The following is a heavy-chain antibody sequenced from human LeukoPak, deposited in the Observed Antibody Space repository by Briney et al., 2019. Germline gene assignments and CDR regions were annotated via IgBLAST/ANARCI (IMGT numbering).Heavy chain of an antibody. CDR2: ISSSSSYI. J-gene: IGHJ3*02. CDR1: GFTFSSYS. CDR3: ARDLWVLRITMIVGAFDI. D-gene: IGHD3-22*01. V-gene: IGHV3-21*01. Sequence: GGSLRLSRAASGFTFSSYSMNWVRQAPGKGLEWVSSISSSSSYIYYADSVKGRFTISRDNAKNSLYLQMNSLRAEDTAVYYCARDLWVLRITMIVGAFDIWGQGTMVTVSS.